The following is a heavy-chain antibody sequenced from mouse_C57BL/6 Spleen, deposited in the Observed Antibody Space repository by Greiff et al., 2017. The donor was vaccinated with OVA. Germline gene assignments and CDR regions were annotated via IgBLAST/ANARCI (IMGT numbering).Heavy chain of an antibody. D-gene: IGHD1-1*01. Sequence: QVQLQQPGAELVRPGSSVKLSCKASGYTFTSYWMHWVKQRPIQGLEWIGNIDPSDSETHYNQKFKDKATLTVDKSSSTAYMQLSSLTSEDSAVYYGASGTYYYGSEVYYFDYWGQGTTLTVSS. V-gene: IGHV1-52*01. CDR2: IDPSDSET. J-gene: IGHJ2*01. CDR1: GYTFTSYW. CDR3: ASGTYYYGSEVYYFDY.